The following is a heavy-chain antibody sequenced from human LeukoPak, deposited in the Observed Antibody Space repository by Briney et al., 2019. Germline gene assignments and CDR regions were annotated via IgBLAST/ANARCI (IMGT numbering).Heavy chain of an antibody. J-gene: IGHJ4*02. CDR1: GFTFSSYS. CDR2: ISSSSSYI. CDR3: AKDFRSSTSCWDY. Sequence: GGSLRLSCAASGFTFSSYSMNWVRQAPGKGLEWVSSISSSSSYIYYADSVKGRFTISRDNAKNSLYLQMNSLRAEDTAVYYCAKDFRSSTSCWDYWGQGTLVTVSS. D-gene: IGHD2-2*01. V-gene: IGHV3-21*04.